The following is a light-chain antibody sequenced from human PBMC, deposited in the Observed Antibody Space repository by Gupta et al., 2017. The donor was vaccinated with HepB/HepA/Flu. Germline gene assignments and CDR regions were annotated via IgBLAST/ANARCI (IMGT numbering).Light chain of an antibody. CDR1: QSLVYSDGHTP. V-gene: IGKV2-30*01. Sequence: DVVMTQSPLSLPVTLGQPASISCRSSQSLVYSDGHTPLNWFQQRPGQSPRRLIYEVSKRDSGVPDRFSGSGSGTDFTLKISRVEAEDAGVYYCMQALWPPHTFGQGTKLEIK. CDR2: EVS. CDR3: MQALWPPHT. J-gene: IGKJ2*01.